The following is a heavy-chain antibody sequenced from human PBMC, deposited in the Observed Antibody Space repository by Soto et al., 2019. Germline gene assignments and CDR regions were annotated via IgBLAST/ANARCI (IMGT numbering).Heavy chain of an antibody. V-gene: IGHV3-30*18. Sequence: QVQLVESGVGVVQPGRSLRLSCAASGFTFSSYGMHWVRQAPGKGLEWVAVISYDGSNKYYADSVKGRFTISRDNSKNTLYLQMNSLRAEDTAVYYCAKEGGYKQFDYWGQGTLVTVSS. J-gene: IGHJ4*02. CDR2: ISYDGSNK. CDR1: GFTFSSYG. CDR3: AKEGGYKQFDY. D-gene: IGHD5-12*01.